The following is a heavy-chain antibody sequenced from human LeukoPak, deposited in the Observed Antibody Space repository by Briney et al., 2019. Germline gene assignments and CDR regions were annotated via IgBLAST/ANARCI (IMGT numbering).Heavy chain of an antibody. J-gene: IGHJ6*03. D-gene: IGHD3-10*01. CDR2: ISGTGGTI. Sequence: HPGASLRLSCAASAFTFSTNAMTSVRQAPGNGLGLVSLISGTGGTIYYADSVKGRFTISRDNAKNSLYLQMNSLRAEDTAVYYCARDGSDRGYYMDVWGKGTTVTISS. CDR1: AFTFSTNA. V-gene: IGHV3-48*03. CDR3: ARDGSDRGYYMDV.